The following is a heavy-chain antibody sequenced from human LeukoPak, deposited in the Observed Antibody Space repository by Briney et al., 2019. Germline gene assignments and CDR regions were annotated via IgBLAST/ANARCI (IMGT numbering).Heavy chain of an antibody. CDR1: GYTFTSYG. CDR3: ARDALSRVGATYD. Sequence: ASVKVSCKASGYTFTSYGISWVRQAPGQGLEWMGWISGYNGNTNYAQKLQGRVTMTTDTSTSTAYVEVRSLRSDDTAVYYCARDALSRVGATYDWGQGTLVTVSS. D-gene: IGHD1-26*01. J-gene: IGHJ4*02. CDR2: ISGYNGNT. V-gene: IGHV1-18*01.